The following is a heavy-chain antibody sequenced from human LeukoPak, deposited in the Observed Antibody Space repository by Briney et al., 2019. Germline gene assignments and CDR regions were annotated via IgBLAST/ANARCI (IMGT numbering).Heavy chain of an antibody. CDR2: ISYDGSNK. J-gene: IGHJ6*02. CDR3: ARELVATIPYYYYGMDV. Sequence: GRSLRLSCAASGFTFSSYAMHWVRQAPGKGLEWVAVISYDGSNKYCADSVKGRFTISRDNSKNTLYLQMNSLRAEDTAVYYCARELVATIPYYYYGMDVWGQGTTVTVSS. D-gene: IGHD5-12*01. CDR1: GFTFSSYA. V-gene: IGHV3-30*04.